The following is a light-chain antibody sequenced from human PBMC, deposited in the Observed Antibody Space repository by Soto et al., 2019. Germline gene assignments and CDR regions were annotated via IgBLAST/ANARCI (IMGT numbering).Light chain of an antibody. CDR1: QGVSTY. Sequence: DIPMTQSPSSLSASVGDRVTVSCRASQGVSTYLNWYQQKVGKAPKLLIFDAFNLEAGVPSRFSGSGSGTDFNFTISSLQPEDIATYYCQQYENFPHTFGEGTKVEI. CDR3: QQYENFPHT. J-gene: IGKJ4*01. V-gene: IGKV1-33*01. CDR2: DAF.